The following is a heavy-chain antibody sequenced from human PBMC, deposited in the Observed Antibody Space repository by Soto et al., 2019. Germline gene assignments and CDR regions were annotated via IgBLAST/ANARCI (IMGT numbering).Heavy chain of an antibody. D-gene: IGHD6-13*01. V-gene: IGHV2-70*01. CDR2: IDWDDDK. CDR1: GFSLSTSGMC. CDR3: ARTPLSRIAAAVGYYYYGMDV. Sequence: SGPTLVNPTQTLTLTCTFSGFSLSTSGMCVSWIRQPPGKALEWLALIDWDDDKYYSTSLKTRLTISKDTSKNQVVLTMTNMDPVDTATYYCARTPLSRIAAAVGYYYYGMDVWGQGTTVTVSS. J-gene: IGHJ6*02.